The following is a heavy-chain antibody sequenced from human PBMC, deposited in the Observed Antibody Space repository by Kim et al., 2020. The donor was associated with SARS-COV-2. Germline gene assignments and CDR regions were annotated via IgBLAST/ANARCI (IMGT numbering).Heavy chain of an antibody. Sequence: ASVKVSCKASGYTFTSYGISWVRQAPGQGLEWMGWISAYNGNTNYAQKLQGRVTMTTDTSTSTAYMELRSLRSDDTAVYYCARGYSSSWPVGTYPVPRKYNWFDPWGQGTLVTVSS. CDR1: GYTFTSYG. J-gene: IGHJ5*02. CDR2: ISAYNGNT. D-gene: IGHD6-13*01. V-gene: IGHV1-18*01. CDR3: ARGYSSSWPVGTYPVPRKYNWFDP.